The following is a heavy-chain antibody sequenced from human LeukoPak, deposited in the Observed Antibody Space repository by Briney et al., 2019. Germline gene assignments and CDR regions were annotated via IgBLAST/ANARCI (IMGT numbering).Heavy chain of an antibody. CDR1: GYSFTGYW. J-gene: IGHJ4*02. V-gene: IGHV5-51*01. CDR2: IYPGDSDT. Sequence: GESLKISCKGSGYSFTGYWIGWVRQMPGKGLEWMGIIYPGDSDTRYSPSFQGQVTISADKSISTAYLQWSSLKASDTAMYYCATGPYYYDSSGYYDGLDYWGQGTLVTVSS. D-gene: IGHD3-22*01. CDR3: ATGPYYYDSSGYYDGLDY.